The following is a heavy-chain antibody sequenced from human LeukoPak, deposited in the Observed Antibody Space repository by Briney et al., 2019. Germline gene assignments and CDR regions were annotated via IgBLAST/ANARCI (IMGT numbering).Heavy chain of an antibody. CDR3: AKDPPSLVGAPFDY. V-gene: IGHV3-30-3*01. Sequence: GGSLRLSCAASGFTFSSYAMHWVRQAPGKGLEWEAVISYDGRNKYYADSVKGRFTISRDNSKNTLYLQMNSLRAEDTAVYYCAKDPPSLVGAPFDYWGQGTLVTVSS. CDR2: ISYDGRNK. D-gene: IGHD1-26*01. J-gene: IGHJ4*02. CDR1: GFTFSSYA.